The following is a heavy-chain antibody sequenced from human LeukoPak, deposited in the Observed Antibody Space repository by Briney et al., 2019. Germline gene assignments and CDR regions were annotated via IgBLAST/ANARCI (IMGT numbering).Heavy chain of an antibody. CDR1: GYTFTRYA. D-gene: IGHD6-19*01. V-gene: IGHV7-4-1*02. Sequence: ASVKVSCKASGYTFTRYAMNWVRQAPGQGLEWMGWINTNTGNPTYAQGFTGRFVFSLDTSVSTAYLQISSLKAEDTAVYYCARGTGYSSGWYLPITDYWGQGTLVTVSS. J-gene: IGHJ4*02. CDR3: ARGTGYSSGWYLPITDY. CDR2: INTNTGNP.